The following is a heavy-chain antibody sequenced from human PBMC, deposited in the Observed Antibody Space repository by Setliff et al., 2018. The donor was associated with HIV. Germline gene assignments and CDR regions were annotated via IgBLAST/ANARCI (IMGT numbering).Heavy chain of an antibody. CDR3: AREGGPYGDYGGGAFDI. CDR2: INPNSGGT. V-gene: IGHV1-2*02. CDR1: GYTFTGYY. Sequence: ASVKVSCKASGYTFTGYYMHWVRQAPGQGLEWMGWINPNSGGTNYAQKFQGRVTMTRDTSISTAYMELSRLRSDDTAVYYCAREGGPYGDYGGGAFDIWGQGTMVTVS. J-gene: IGHJ3*02. D-gene: IGHD4-17*01.